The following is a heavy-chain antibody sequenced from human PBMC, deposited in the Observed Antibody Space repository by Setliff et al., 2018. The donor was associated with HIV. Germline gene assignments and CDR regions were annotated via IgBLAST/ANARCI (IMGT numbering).Heavy chain of an antibody. CDR1: GGCIDRSNYY. J-gene: IGHJ5*02. CDR3: ARPQLGRGGGAWFDP. D-gene: IGHD1-1*01. CDR2: IHYSGST. Sequence: SETLSLTCSVSGGCIDRSNYYWGWIRRSPGKGLEWIGNIHYSGSTYYNPSLKSRVTISVDTCRNQFYLDLRSVTAADTAVYYCARPQLGRGGGAWFDPWGQGTLVTVSS. V-gene: IGHV4-39*01.